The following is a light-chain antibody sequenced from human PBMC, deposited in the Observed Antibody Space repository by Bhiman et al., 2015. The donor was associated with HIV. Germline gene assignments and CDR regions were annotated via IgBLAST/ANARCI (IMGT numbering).Light chain of an antibody. CDR2: RNN. Sequence: QSVLTQPPSASGTPGQRVTISCSGSSSNIGKNHVYWYQQLPGTAPKLLIYRNNQRPSGFPDRFSGSKSGTSASLAISGLRSEDEADYYCAAWDDSMTLWVFGGGTKLTVL. V-gene: IGLV1-47*01. CDR3: AAWDDSMTLWV. CDR1: SSNIGKNH. J-gene: IGLJ2*01.